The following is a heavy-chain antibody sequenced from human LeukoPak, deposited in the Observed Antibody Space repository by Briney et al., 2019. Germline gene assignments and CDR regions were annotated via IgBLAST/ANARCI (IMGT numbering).Heavy chain of an antibody. CDR3: AKDVGATF. J-gene: IGHJ4*02. D-gene: IGHD1-26*01. CDR1: GFTFSSYG. Sequence: GGSLRLSCAASGFTFSSYGMHWVRQAPGKGLEWVAVISYDGSNKYYADSMKGRFTISRDNSKNTLYLQMNSLRAEDTAVYYCAKDVGATFWGQGTLVTVSS. CDR2: ISYDGSNK. V-gene: IGHV3-30*18.